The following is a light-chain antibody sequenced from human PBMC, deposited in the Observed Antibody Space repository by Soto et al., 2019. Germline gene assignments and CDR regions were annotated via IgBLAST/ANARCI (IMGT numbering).Light chain of an antibody. Sequence: QSALTQPPSASGSPGQSVTISCTGTSSDVAVYNYVSWYQQHPGKAPKLMIYEVSKRPSGVPDRFSGSKSGNTASLTVSGLQTEDDADYYCSSLGVFGTGTKVTVL. CDR3: SSLGV. J-gene: IGLJ1*01. CDR1: SSDVAVYNY. V-gene: IGLV2-8*01. CDR2: EVS.